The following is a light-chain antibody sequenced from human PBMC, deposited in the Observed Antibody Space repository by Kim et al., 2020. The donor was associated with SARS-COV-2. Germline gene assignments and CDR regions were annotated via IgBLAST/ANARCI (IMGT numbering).Light chain of an antibody. V-gene: IGLV2-14*03. CDR2: DVR. CDR3: SSYTSSSTNWV. J-gene: IGLJ3*02. CDR1: SSDVGGYNY. Sequence: QSALTQPASVSGSPGQSITISCTGTSSDVGGYNYVSWYQQHPGKAPKLMIYDVRNRPSGVSNRFSGSKSGNTASLTISGLQAEDEGDYYCSSYTSSSTNWVFGGGTKLTVL.